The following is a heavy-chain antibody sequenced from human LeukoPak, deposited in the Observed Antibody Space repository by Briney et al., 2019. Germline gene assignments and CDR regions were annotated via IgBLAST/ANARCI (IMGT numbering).Heavy chain of an antibody. D-gene: IGHD3-10*01. CDR2: IKQDGSEK. J-gene: IGHJ4*02. Sequence: TGGSLRLSCAASGFTFSSYWMSWVRQAPGKGLEGVANIKQDGSEKYYVDSVKGRFTISRDNAKSSLYLQMNSLRAEDTAVYYCARGYYYGSGIFDYWGQGTLVTVSS. V-gene: IGHV3-7*01. CDR3: ARGYYYGSGIFDY. CDR1: GFTFSSYW.